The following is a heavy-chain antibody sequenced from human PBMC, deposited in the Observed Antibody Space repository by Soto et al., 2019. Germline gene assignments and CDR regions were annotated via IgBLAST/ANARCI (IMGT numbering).Heavy chain of an antibody. J-gene: IGHJ4*02. D-gene: IGHD3-16*01. CDR2: INPMADVL. Sequence: QVQLVQSGAGVKKPGSSVKVSCKASGGSFTSYNLQWVRQAPGQGLEWMGRINPMADVLHYAQRFQGRVTITADRSTGIGYMELSSLTTEDRAVYYCVEGLRLGELSRWGQGPKVTVSS. CDR3: VEGLRLGELSR. V-gene: IGHV1-69*02. CDR1: GGSFTSYN.